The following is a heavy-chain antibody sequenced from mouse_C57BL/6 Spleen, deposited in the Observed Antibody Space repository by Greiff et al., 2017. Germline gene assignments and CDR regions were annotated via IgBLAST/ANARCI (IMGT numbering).Heavy chain of an antibody. Sequence: EVQLKESEGGLVQPGSSMKLSCTASGFTFSDYYMAWVRQVPEKGLEWVANINYDGSSTYYLDSLKSRFIISRDNAKNILYLQMSSLKSEDTATYYCARAGYYGSWYFDVWGTGTTVTVSS. J-gene: IGHJ1*03. CDR1: GFTFSDYY. D-gene: IGHD1-1*01. V-gene: IGHV5-16*01. CDR2: INYDGSST. CDR3: ARAGYYGSWYFDV.